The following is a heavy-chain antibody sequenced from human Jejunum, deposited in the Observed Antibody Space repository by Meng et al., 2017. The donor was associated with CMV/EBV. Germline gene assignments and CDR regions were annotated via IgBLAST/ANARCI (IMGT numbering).Heavy chain of an antibody. CDR3: ARDRDLNHGASFDY. J-gene: IGHJ4*02. Sequence: QGQLVQSGAEVKKPGASVKVSCKASGYTFTGYYMHWVRQAPGQGLEWMGRINPNSGGTNYAQKFQGRVTMTRDTPISTAYLELSRLRSDDTAMYYCARDRDLNHGASFDYWGQETLVTVSS. V-gene: IGHV1-2*06. CDR2: INPNSGGT. CDR1: GYTFTGYY. D-gene: IGHD2-21*01.